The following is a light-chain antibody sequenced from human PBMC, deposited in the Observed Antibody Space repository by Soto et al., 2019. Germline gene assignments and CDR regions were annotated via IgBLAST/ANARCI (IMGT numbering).Light chain of an antibody. J-gene: IGLJ2*01. CDR3: SSYTTSNNVV. Sequence: QSALTQPASVSGSPGQSITISCTGTSSDVGGYNYVSWYQQHPGKVPKLMIYDVTHRPSGVSNRFSGSKSGNTASLTISGLQAEDEADYYCSSYTTSNNVVFGGGTKVTVL. CDR2: DVT. CDR1: SSDVGGYNY. V-gene: IGLV2-14*03.